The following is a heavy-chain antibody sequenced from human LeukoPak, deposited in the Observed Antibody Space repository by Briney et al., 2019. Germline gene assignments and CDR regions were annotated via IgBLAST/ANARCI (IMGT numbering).Heavy chain of an antibody. D-gene: IGHD1-26*01. CDR2: IIPIFGTA. V-gene: IGHV1-69*13. CDR3: ATEKQSGSYSRYIDS. J-gene: IGHJ4*02. Sequence: SVKVSCKASGGTFSSYAISWVRQAPGQGLEWMGGIIPIFGTANYAQKFQGRVTITADEFTRTAYMELTSLRSEDTAVYYCATEKQSGSYSRYIDSWGQGTLVTVSS. CDR1: GGTFSSYA.